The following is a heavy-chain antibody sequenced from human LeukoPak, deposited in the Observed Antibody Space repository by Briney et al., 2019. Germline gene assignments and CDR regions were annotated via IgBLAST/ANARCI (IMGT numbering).Heavy chain of an antibody. D-gene: IGHD1-20*01. V-gene: IGHV3-23*01. CDR2: ISSSGGST. CDR3: AKDTNWNPYY. CDR1: GFTFSSYA. J-gene: IGHJ4*02. Sequence: GGSLRLSCAASGFTFSSYAMSWVRQAPGKGLEWVSGISSSGGSTYYADSVKGRFTISRDNSKNTLYLHMNSLRAEDTAVYYCAKDTNWNPYYWGQGTLVTVSS.